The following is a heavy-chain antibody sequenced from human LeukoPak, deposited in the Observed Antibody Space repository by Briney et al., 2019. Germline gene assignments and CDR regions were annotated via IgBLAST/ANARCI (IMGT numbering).Heavy chain of an antibody. V-gene: IGHV3-33*01. CDR2: IWYDGSNK. J-gene: IGHJ3*02. CDR3: ARGSESSSAFDI. Sequence: PGGSLRLSCAASGFTFSSYGMHWVRQAPGKGLEWVAVIWYDGSNKYYADSVKGRFTISRDNSKNTLYLQMNSLRAEDTAVYYCARGSESSSAFDIWGQGTMVTVSS. CDR1: GFTFSSYG. D-gene: IGHD3-10*01.